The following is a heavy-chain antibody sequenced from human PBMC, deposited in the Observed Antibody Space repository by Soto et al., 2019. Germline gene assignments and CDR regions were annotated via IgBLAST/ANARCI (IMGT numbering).Heavy chain of an antibody. CDR2: IYYSGST. Sequence: QVQLQESGPGLVKPSETLSLTCTVSGGSISSSYWSWIRPPPGTGLEWIGYIYYSGSTNYNPSLKSRVTISVDTSKNQFSLKLSSVTAADTAVYYCARGVSKPDYWGQGTLVTVSS. J-gene: IGHJ4*02. CDR3: ARGVSKPDY. V-gene: IGHV4-59*08. CDR1: GGSISSSY. D-gene: IGHD6-13*01.